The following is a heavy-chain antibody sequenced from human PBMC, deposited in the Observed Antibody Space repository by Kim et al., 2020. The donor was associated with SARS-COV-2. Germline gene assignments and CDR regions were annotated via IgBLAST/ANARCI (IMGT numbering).Heavy chain of an antibody. V-gene: IGHV6-1*01. CDR2: TYYRSKWYN. J-gene: IGHJ5*02. D-gene: IGHD3-3*01. CDR3: ARGRGRITIFGVVKRGWFDP. Sequence: SQTLSLTCAISGDSVSSNSAAWNWIRQSPSRGLEWLGRTYYRSKWYNDYAVSVKSRITINPDTSKNQFSLQLNSVTPEDTAVYYCARGRGRITIFGVVKRGWFDPWGQGTLVTVSS. CDR1: GDSVSSNSAA.